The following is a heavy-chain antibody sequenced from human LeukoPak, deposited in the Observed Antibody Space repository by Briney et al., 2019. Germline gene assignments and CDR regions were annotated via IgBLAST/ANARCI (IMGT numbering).Heavy chain of an antibody. V-gene: IGHV3-48*04. CDR1: GFTFSSYG. J-gene: IGHJ4*02. D-gene: IGHD2-21*01. Sequence: GGSLRLSCAASGFTFSSYGMSWIRQAPGKGLEWISYISSSDSTIYYADSVKGRFIISRDNAKNSLYLQMNSLRAEDTGVYYCARWNLLSDYWGQGTLVTVSS. CDR3: ARWNLLSDY. CDR2: ISSSDSTI.